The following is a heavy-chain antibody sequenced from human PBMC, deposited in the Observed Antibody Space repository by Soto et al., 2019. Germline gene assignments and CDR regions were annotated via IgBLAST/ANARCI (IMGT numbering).Heavy chain of an antibody. Sequence: SVKVSCKASGGTFSSYAISWVRQAPGQGLEWMGGIIPIFGTANYAQKFQGRVTITADESTSTAYMELSSLRSEDTAVYYCARKLDYGGKDLYDYWGQGTLVTVSS. CDR2: IIPIFGTA. V-gene: IGHV1-69*13. CDR3: ARKLDYGGKDLYDY. CDR1: GGTFSSYA. D-gene: IGHD4-17*01. J-gene: IGHJ4*02.